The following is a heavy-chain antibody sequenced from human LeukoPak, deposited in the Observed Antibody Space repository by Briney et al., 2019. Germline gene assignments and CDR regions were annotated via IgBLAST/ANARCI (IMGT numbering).Heavy chain of an antibody. D-gene: IGHD1-26*01. V-gene: IGHV3-21*01. Sequence: GGSLRLSCAASGFTVSSNYMSWVRQVPGKGLEWVSSITSSSTYMFYADSVKGRFTISRDNAQNSLYLQINSLRAEDTAVYYCARDPYSGRYGDYYYYYMDVWGKGTTVTISS. CDR2: ITSSSTYM. CDR3: ARDPYSGRYGDYYYYYMDV. CDR1: GFTVSSNY. J-gene: IGHJ6*03.